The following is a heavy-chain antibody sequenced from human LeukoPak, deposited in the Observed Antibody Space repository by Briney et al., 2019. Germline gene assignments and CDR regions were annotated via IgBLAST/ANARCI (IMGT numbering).Heavy chain of an antibody. CDR1: GGSISSYY. V-gene: IGHV4-59*01. D-gene: IGHD6-19*01. J-gene: IGHJ4*02. CDR3: ARGQQWLVAIDY. Sequence: SETLSLTCTVSGGSISSYYWSWIRQPPAKGLEWLGYIYYSGSTNYNPSLESRVTISLDTSKNQFSLKLSSVTAADTAVYYCARGQQWLVAIDYWGQGTLVTVSS. CDR2: IYYSGST.